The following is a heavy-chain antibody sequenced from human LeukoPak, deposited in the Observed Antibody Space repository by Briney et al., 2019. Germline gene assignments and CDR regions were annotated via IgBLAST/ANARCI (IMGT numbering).Heavy chain of an antibody. CDR2: IKSKTDGGTT. CDR3: TTDYSGYSYAVLWYFDL. V-gene: IGHV3-15*01. Sequence: GGSLRLSCAASGFTFSNAWMSWVRQAPGKGLEWVGRIKSKTDGGTTDYAAPVKGRLTISRDDSKNTLYLQMNSLKTEDTAVYYCTTDYSGYSYAVLWYFDLWGRGTLVTVSS. D-gene: IGHD5-18*01. CDR1: GFTFSNAW. J-gene: IGHJ2*01.